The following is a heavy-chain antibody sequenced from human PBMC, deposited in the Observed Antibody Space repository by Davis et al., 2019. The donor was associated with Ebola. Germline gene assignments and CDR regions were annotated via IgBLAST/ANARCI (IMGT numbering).Heavy chain of an antibody. Sequence: PRRSLRPSCPPSGLTFSSYGMHWVRQAAGKGLEWVAVIWYEGSNKYYADSAKGRFTITRDNSKNTLYLQMNTLGAEDTALYYSARVPSGGLVDYWGQGTLVTVSS. V-gene: IGHV3-33*01. CDR2: IWYEGSNK. J-gene: IGHJ4*02. D-gene: IGHD6-19*01. CDR1: GLTFSSYG. CDR3: ARVPSGGLVDY.